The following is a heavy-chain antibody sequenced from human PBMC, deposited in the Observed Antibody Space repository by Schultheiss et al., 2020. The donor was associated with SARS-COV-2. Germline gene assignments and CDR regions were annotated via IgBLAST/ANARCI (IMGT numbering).Heavy chain of an antibody. J-gene: IGHJ6*02. Sequence: SQTLSLTCTVSGGSIRSVGYYWSWIRQHPGKGLGWIGYIYYSGSTYYNPSLKSRITISVDTSKNQFSLKLSSVTAADTAVYYCARWGRYCSGGSCYADYYYCGMDVWGQGTTVTISS. D-gene: IGHD2-15*01. V-gene: IGHV4-31*03. CDR3: ARWGRYCSGGSCYADYYYCGMDV. CDR1: GGSIRSVGYY. CDR2: IYYSGST.